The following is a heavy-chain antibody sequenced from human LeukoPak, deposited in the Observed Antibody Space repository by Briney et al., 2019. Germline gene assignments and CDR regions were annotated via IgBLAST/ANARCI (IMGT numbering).Heavy chain of an antibody. D-gene: IGHD3-10*01. CDR2: IKEDGSEK. CDR3: ARDWVAGVPFDAFDI. Sequence: PGGSLRLSCAASGFTLSSYWMSWVRQAPGKGLEWVANIKEDGSEKYYVDSVKGRFTISRDNAQNSVYLHMSSLTAEDTALYYCARDWVAGVPFDAFDIWGQGTMVSVSS. J-gene: IGHJ3*02. V-gene: IGHV3-7*03. CDR1: GFTLSSYW.